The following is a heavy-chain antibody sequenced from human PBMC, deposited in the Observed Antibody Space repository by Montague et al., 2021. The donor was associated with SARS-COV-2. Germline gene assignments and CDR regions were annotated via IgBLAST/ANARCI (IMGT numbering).Heavy chain of an antibody. CDR3: ARLAVGYCTNGVCYTAFEY. CDR1: GGSISSYY. CDR2: IYYSGST. D-gene: IGHD2-8*01. V-gene: IGHV4-59*08. J-gene: IGHJ4*02. Sequence: SETLSLTCTVSGGSISSYYWSWIRQPPGKGLEWIGYIYYSGSTNYNPSLKSRVTISVDTSKNQFSLKLSSVTAADTAVYYCARLAVGYCTNGVCYTAFEYWGQGTLVTVSS.